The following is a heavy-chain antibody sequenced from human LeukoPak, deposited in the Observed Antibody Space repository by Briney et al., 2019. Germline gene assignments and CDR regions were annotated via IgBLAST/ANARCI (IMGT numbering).Heavy chain of an antibody. CDR2: INAGDGNT. J-gene: IGHJ4*02. D-gene: IGHD5-24*01. CDR1: GYTFTSYA. Sequence: ASVKVSCKASGYTFTSYAMHWVRQAPGQRLEWMGWINAGDGNTEYSQKFQGRVTITRDTSASTAFMELSSLRSEDTAVYYCARVEDGYNSAYYFDYWGQGTLVTVSS. V-gene: IGHV1-3*01. CDR3: ARVEDGYNSAYYFDY.